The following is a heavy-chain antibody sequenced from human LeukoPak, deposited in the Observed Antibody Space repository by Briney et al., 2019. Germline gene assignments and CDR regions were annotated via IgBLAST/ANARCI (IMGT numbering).Heavy chain of an antibody. Sequence: SVKVSCKASGGTFSSYAISWVRQAPGQGLEWMGRIIPILGIANYAQKFQGRVTITADKSTSTAYMELSSLRSDDTAVYYCARDGSGSSFDYWGQGTLVTVSS. V-gene: IGHV1-69*04. D-gene: IGHD3-10*01. CDR2: IIPILGIA. J-gene: IGHJ4*02. CDR1: GGTFSSYA. CDR3: ARDGSGSSFDY.